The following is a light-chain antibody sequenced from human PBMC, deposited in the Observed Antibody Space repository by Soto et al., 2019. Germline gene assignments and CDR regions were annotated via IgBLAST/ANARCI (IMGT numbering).Light chain of an antibody. V-gene: IGLV2-14*01. CDR2: DVN. CDR3: SSYTGSSTV. Sequence: QSVLTQPASVSGSPGQSITISCIGTSSDVGGYNYVSWYQQHPGKAPKFMIYDVNNRPSGVSNRFSGSKSGNTASLTISGLQAEDEADYYCSSYTGSSTVFGGGTKLTVL. CDR1: SSDVGGYNY. J-gene: IGLJ2*01.